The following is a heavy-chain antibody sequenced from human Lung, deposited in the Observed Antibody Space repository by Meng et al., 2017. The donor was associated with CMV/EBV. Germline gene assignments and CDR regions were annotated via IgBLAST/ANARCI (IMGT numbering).Heavy chain of an antibody. J-gene: IGHJ3*02. V-gene: IGHV4-59*01. D-gene: IGHD3-10*01. Sequence: SXTXSLXXTVSGGSFSTYYWSWIRQRPGKGLEWIGYIYYSGSTSYNPSLKSRVTISVDTSKNQLSLKLTSVTAADTAVYYCARPMIRGPYDGFHIWGQGKWSPSPQ. CDR1: GGSFSTYY. CDR3: ARPMIRGPYDGFHI. CDR2: IYYSGST.